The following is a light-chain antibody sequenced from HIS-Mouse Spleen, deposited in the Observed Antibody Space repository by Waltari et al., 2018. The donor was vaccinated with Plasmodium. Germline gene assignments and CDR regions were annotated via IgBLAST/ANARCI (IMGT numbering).Light chain of an antibody. CDR1: KLGDKY. CDR3: QAWDSSTAV. CDR2: QDS. Sequence: SYELTQPPSVSVSPGQTASITCPGDKLGDKYACWYQQKPGQSPVLVIYQDSKRPSGIPELVSSSNSWNTATLTISGTQAMDEADYYCQAWDSSTAVFGGGTKLTVL. J-gene: IGLJ3*02. V-gene: IGLV3-1*01.